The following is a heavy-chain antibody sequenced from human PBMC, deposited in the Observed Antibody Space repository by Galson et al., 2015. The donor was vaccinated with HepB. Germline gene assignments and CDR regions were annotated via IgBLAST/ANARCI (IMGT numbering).Heavy chain of an antibody. CDR1: GFTFSSYE. Sequence: SLRLSCAASGFTFSSYEMNWVRQAPGKGLEWVSYISSSGSTIYYADSVKGRFTISRDNAKNSLYLQMNSLRAEDTAVYYCARALPYYYDSSGFFDYWGQGTLVTVSS. CDR3: ARALPYYYDSSGFFDY. J-gene: IGHJ4*02. V-gene: IGHV3-48*03. D-gene: IGHD3-22*01. CDR2: ISSSGSTI.